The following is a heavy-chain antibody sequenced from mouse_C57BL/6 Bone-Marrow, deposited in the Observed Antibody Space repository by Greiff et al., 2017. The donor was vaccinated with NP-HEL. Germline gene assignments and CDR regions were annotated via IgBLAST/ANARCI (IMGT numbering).Heavy chain of an antibody. D-gene: IGHD4-1*01. Sequence: LEESGAELVRPGASVKLSCTASGFNIKDDYMHWVKQRPEQGLEWIGWIDPENGDTEYASKFQGKATITADTSSNTAYLQLSSLTSEDTAVYYCTTFWDYYFDYWGQGTTLTVSS. J-gene: IGHJ2*01. CDR3: TTFWDYYFDY. CDR1: GFNIKDDY. CDR2: IDPENGDT. V-gene: IGHV14-4*01.